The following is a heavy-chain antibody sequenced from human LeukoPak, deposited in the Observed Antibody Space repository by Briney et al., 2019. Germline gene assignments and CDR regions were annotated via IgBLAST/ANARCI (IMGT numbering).Heavy chain of an antibody. J-gene: IGHJ6*02. Sequence: PGRSLRLSCAASGFTFSSYAMHWVRQAPGKGLEWVAVISYDGSNKYYADSVKGRFTSSRDNSKNTLYLQMNSLRAEDTAVYYCARWGSGDYDYYYGMDVWGQGTTVTVSS. CDR2: ISYDGSNK. D-gene: IGHD4-17*01. CDR1: GFTFSSYA. CDR3: ARWGSGDYDYYYGMDV. V-gene: IGHV3-30*14.